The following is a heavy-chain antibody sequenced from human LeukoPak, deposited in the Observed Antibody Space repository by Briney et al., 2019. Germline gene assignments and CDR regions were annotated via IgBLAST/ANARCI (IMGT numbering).Heavy chain of an antibody. J-gene: IGHJ6*03. Sequence: GGSLRHSFAASGFTFSSYAMSWVRQAPGKGLEWVSAISGSGGSTYYADSVKGRFTISRDNSKNTLYLQMNSLRAEDTAVYYCAKGEWFNYYYYYYMDVWGKGTTVAVSS. D-gene: IGHD3-10*01. CDR2: ISGSGGST. V-gene: IGHV3-23*01. CDR3: AKGEWFNYYYYYYMDV. CDR1: GFTFSSYA.